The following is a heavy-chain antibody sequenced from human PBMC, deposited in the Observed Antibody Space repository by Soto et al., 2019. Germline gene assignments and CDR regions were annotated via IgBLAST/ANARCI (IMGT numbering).Heavy chain of an antibody. CDR3: AKIPRGYSYGSFFDS. J-gene: IGHJ4*02. D-gene: IGHD5-18*01. CDR1: GFTFSRFG. Sequence: PGGSLRLSCAASGFTFSRFGMHWVRQTPGKGLEWVAVISYDGGNKYYADSVKGRFTISRDNPKNTLYLQMNSLRDEDTAVYYCAKIPRGYSYGSFFDSWGQGTLVTSPQ. V-gene: IGHV3-30*18. CDR2: ISYDGGNK.